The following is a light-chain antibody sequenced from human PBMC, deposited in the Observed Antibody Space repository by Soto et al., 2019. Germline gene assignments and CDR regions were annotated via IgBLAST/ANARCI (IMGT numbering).Light chain of an antibody. V-gene: IGKV3-20*01. J-gene: IGKJ5*01. Sequence: EIVLTPSPGTLSLSPVERATLSCRASQSVSSSYLAWYQQKPGQAPRLLIYGASSRATGIPGRFSGSGSGTDFTLTISRLEPEDFAVYYCQQYGSSPPITFGQGTRLEIK. CDR1: QSVSSSY. CDR2: GAS. CDR3: QQYGSSPPIT.